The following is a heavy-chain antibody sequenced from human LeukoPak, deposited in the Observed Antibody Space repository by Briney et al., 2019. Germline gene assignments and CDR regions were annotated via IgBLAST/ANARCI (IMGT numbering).Heavy chain of an antibody. D-gene: IGHD6-13*01. Sequence: GGSLRLSCAASGFTFSSNGMHWVRQAPGKGLEWVAVISYDGSKEYYADSVKGRFTVSRDDSKNTLYLQMNSLRAEDAAVYYCAKDRSSSWAFDYWGQGTLVTVSS. J-gene: IGHJ4*02. CDR3: AKDRSSSWAFDY. CDR2: ISYDGSKE. V-gene: IGHV3-30*18. CDR1: GFTFSSNG.